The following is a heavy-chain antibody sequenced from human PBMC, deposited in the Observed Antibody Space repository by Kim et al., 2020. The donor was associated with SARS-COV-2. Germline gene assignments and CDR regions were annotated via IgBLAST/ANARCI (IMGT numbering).Heavy chain of an antibody. CDR3: ASYGYGSGSYYKSEY. CDR1: GGSISSYY. D-gene: IGHD3-10*01. J-gene: IGHJ4*02. V-gene: IGHV4-59*01. CDR2: TYYSGST. Sequence: SETLSLTCTVSGGSISSYYWSWIRQPPGKGLEWIGYTYYSGSTNYNPSLKSRVTISVDTSKNQFSLKLSSVTAADTAVYYCASYGYGSGSYYKSEYWGQGTLVTVSS.